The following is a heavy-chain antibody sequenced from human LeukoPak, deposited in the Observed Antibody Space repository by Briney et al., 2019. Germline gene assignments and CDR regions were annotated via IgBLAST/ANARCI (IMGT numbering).Heavy chain of an antibody. D-gene: IGHD3-10*01. J-gene: IGHJ5*02. CDR1: GGSFSGYY. V-gene: IGHV4-34*01. Sequence: SETLSLTCAVYGGSFSGYYWSWIRQPPGKGLEWIGEINHSGSTNYNPSLKSRVTISVDTSKNQFSLKLSSVTAADTAVYYCASDTPRGWFDPWGQGTLVPSPQ. CDR2: INHSGST. CDR3: ASDTPRGWFDP.